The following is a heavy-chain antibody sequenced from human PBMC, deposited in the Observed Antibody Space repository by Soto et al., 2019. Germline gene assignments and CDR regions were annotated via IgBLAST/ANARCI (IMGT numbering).Heavy chain of an antibody. CDR2: ISTDNGDT. Sequence: QAQLVQSGVEVKKPGASVKVSCKASGYTFSNFGICWVRQAPGQGLEWLGWISTDNGDTKYAQKFQGRVTMTTDTATTTVYMELGSLKPDDTAVYYCTRDAKYYDILTGYFVNNYWGQGTLVTVSS. V-gene: IGHV1-18*01. CDR1: GYTFSNFG. D-gene: IGHD3-9*01. CDR3: TRDAKYYDILTGYFVNNY. J-gene: IGHJ4*02.